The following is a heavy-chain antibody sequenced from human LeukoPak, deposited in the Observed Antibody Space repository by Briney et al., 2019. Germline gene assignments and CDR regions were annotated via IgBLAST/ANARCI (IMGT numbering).Heavy chain of an antibody. CDR1: GFTFSSYA. J-gene: IGHJ3*02. V-gene: IGHV3-21*01. D-gene: IGHD2-2*01. CDR2: ISSSSSYI. Sequence: KPGGSLRLSCAASGFTFSSYAMSWVRQAPGKGLEWVSSISSSSSYIYYADSVKGRFTISRDNAKNSLYLQMNSLRAEDTAVYYCARWASSSAFDIWGQGTMVTVSS. CDR3: ARWASSSAFDI.